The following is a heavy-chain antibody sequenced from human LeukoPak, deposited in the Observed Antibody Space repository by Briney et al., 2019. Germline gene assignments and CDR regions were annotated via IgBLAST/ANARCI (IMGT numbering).Heavy chain of an antibody. CDR3: ARDVGGYCSGGSCYSGWFDP. CDR1: GGSVSSGSYY. Sequence: ASETLSLTCTVSGGSVSSGSYYWSWIRQPPGKGLEWIGYIYYSGSTNYNPSLKSRVTISVDTSKNQFSLKLSSVTAADTAVYYCARDVGGYCSGGSCYSGWFDPWGQGTLVTVSS. V-gene: IGHV4-61*01. CDR2: IYYSGST. D-gene: IGHD2-15*01. J-gene: IGHJ5*02.